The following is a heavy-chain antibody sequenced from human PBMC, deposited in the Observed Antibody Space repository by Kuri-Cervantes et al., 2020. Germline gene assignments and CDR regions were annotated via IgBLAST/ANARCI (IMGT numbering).Heavy chain of an antibody. D-gene: IGHD2-2*02. J-gene: IGHJ5*02. V-gene: IGHV3-21*01. Sequence: GGSLRLSCAASGFTFSSYSMNWVRQAPGKGLEWVSSISSSSSYIYYADSVKGRFTISRDNAKNSLYLQMNSLRAEDTAVYYCASLVEYCSSTSCYNGDWFDPWGQGTLVTVSS. CDR3: ASLVEYCSSTSCYNGDWFDP. CDR2: ISSSSSYI. CDR1: GFTFSSYS.